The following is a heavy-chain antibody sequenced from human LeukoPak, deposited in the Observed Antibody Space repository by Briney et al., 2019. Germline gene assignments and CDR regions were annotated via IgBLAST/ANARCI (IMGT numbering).Heavy chain of an antibody. V-gene: IGHV3-66*01. Sequence: GGSLRLSCAASGFTVSSNYMSWVRQAPGKGLEWVSVIYSGGSTYYADSVKGRFTISRDNAKNSLYLQMTSLRAEDTAVYYCAELGITMIGGVWGKGTTVTISS. CDR3: AELGITMIGGV. D-gene: IGHD3-10*02. CDR1: GFTVSSNY. CDR2: IYSGGST. J-gene: IGHJ6*04.